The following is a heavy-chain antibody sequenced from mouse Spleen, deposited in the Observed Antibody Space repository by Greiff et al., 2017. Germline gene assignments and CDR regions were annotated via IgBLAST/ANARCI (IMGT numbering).Heavy chain of an antibody. V-gene: IGHV5-4*03. CDR3: AKLDWYFDV. Sequence: EVKLMESGGGLVKPGGSLKLSCAASGFTFSSYAMSWVRQTPEKRLEWVATISDGGSYTYYPDNVKGRFTISRDNAKNNLYLQMSHLKSEDTAMYYCAKLDWYFDVWGTGTTVTVSS. CDR1: GFTFSSYA. J-gene: IGHJ1*03. CDR2: ISDGGSYT.